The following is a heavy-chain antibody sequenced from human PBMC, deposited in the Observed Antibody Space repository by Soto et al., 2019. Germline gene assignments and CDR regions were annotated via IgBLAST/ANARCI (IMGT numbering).Heavy chain of an antibody. V-gene: IGHV1-18*04. J-gene: IGHJ4*02. Sequence: ASVKVSCKASGYTFTSYGISWVRQAPGQGLEWMGWISAYNGNTNYAQKLQGRVTMTTDTSTSTAYMELRSLRSDDTAVYYCARDGLTYYYGSGSSISQNYFDYWGQGTPVTVSS. CDR3: ARDGLTYYYGSGSSISQNYFDY. CDR2: ISAYNGNT. CDR1: GYTFTSYG. D-gene: IGHD3-10*01.